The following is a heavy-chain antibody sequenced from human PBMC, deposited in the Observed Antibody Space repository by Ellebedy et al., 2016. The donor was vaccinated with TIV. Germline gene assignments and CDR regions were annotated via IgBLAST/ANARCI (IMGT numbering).Heavy chain of an antibody. Sequence: AASVKVSCKASGYTFTSYDINWVRQAAGLGLEWMGWMNPNSGYTGSAQEFQGRVTMTRDTSMSTAYMELSSLRSEDTAVYYCAKDTRPMSSGYSYYYYGMNVWGQGTTVTVSS. V-gene: IGHV1-8*01. J-gene: IGHJ6*02. D-gene: IGHD3-22*01. CDR2: MNPNSGYT. CDR3: AKDTRPMSSGYSYYYYGMNV. CDR1: GYTFTSYD.